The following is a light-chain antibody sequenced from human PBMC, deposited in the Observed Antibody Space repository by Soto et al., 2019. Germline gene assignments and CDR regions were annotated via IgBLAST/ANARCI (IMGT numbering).Light chain of an antibody. V-gene: IGKV1-5*01. J-gene: IGKJ4*01. CDR1: QSIRSW. CDR3: QQYESYSPLT. Sequence: DIQMTQSPSILSASVGDRCAISCLSSQSIRSWLAWYQQKPGKAPKLLIYDAYSLESGVPSRFSGRRSGTEFTLTIAGLQPEDFATYYCQQYESYSPLTFGGGTKVDIK. CDR2: DAY.